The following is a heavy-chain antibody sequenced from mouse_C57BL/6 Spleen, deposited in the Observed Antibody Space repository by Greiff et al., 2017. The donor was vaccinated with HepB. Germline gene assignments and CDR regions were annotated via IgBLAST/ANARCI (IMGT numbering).Heavy chain of an antibody. J-gene: IGHJ4*01. CDR2: IHPNSGST. D-gene: IGHD3-2*02. CDR1: GYTFTSYW. CDR3: AYSSGYLAYAMDY. V-gene: IGHV1-64*01. Sequence: QVQLQQPGAELVKPGASVKLSCKASGYTFTSYWMHWVKQRPGQGLEWIGMIHPNSGSTNYNEKFKSKATLTVDKSSSTAYMQLSSLTSEDSAVYDCAYSSGYLAYAMDYWGQGTSVTVSS.